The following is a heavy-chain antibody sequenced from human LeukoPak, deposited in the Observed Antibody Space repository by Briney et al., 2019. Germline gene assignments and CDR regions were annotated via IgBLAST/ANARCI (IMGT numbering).Heavy chain of an antibody. Sequence: SETLSLTCIVSGVSISSGSYYWNWPRQPAGKGLEWIGRVYTSGSTNYNPSLKSRVTISLDTSRNQFSLELSSVTAADTAVYYCARRGEYWGQGTLVTVSS. CDR2: VYTSGST. D-gene: IGHD2/OR15-2a*01. CDR3: ARRGEY. V-gene: IGHV4-61*02. CDR1: GVSISSGSYY. J-gene: IGHJ4*02.